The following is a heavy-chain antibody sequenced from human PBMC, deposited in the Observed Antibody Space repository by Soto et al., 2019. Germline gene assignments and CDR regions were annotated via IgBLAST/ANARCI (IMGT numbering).Heavy chain of an antibody. D-gene: IGHD3-22*01. CDR2: ISYSGGKT. CDR1: GFTFNTYA. V-gene: IGHV3-23*01. CDR3: AKEFAFYYDSSAYSFDY. J-gene: IGHJ4*02. Sequence: PGGSLRLSCVVSGFTFNTYAMNWVRQAPGKGLEWVSGISYSGGKTYYADSVKGRFTISRANSKNILYLQMNSLRAEDTAVYYCAKEFAFYYDSSAYSFDYWGQGTLVTVSS.